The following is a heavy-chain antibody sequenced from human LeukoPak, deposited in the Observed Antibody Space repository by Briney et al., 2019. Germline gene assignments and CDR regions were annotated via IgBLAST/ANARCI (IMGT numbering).Heavy chain of an antibody. V-gene: IGHV1-18*01. Sequence: ASVKVSCKASGYTFTSYGISWVRQAPGQGLEWMGWISAYNSNTNYAQKLQGRVTMTTDTSTSTAYMELRSLRSDDTAVYYCARVRWPVRLENWFDPWGQGTLVTVSS. CDR2: ISAYNSNT. J-gene: IGHJ5*02. CDR1: GYTFTSYG. D-gene: IGHD3-10*01. CDR3: ARVRWPVRLENWFDP.